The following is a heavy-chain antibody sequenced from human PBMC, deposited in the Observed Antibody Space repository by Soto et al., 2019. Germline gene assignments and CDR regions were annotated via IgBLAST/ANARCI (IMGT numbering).Heavy chain of an antibody. V-gene: IGHV3-21*06. D-gene: IGHD1-26*01. CDR2: ITGSRSYI. J-gene: IGHJ4*02. Sequence: EVQLVESGGGLVKPGGSLRLSCVASGFSFSSYSMNWVRQAPGKGLEWVSSITGSRSYINYADSVKGRFTISRDNAKNPLYLQTSSLKAEETAVYYCARDVGGSYLFDSWGQGTLVTVSS. CDR1: GFSFSSYS. CDR3: ARDVGGSYLFDS.